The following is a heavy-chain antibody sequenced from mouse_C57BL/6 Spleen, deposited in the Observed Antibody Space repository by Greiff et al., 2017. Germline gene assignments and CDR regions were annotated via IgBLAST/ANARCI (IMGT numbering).Heavy chain of an antibody. J-gene: IGHJ1*03. CDR3: ARGTYYGSDWYFDV. Sequence: VQLQQSGPELVKPGASVKISCKASGYSFTGYYMNWVKQSPEKSLEWIGEINPSTGGTTYNQKFKAKATLTVDKSSSTAYMQLKSLTSEDSAVYYCARGTYYGSDWYFDVWGTGTTVTVSS. D-gene: IGHD1-1*01. V-gene: IGHV1-42*01. CDR1: GYSFTGYY. CDR2: INPSTGGT.